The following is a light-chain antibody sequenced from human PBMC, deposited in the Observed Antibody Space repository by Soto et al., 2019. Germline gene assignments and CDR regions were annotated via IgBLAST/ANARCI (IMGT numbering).Light chain of an antibody. J-gene: IGKJ1*01. CDR2: ETS. CDR3: QQYGNSPWT. Sequence: DIVLTQSPKTLSLSPGDTATLSCRASQSVSSDYLAWYQQKPGQVPRLVIYETSSRATGIPDRFSGGGSGTDFTLTISRLEPEDFAVFYCQQYGNSPWTFGQGTKVELK. V-gene: IGKV3-20*01. CDR1: QSVSSDY.